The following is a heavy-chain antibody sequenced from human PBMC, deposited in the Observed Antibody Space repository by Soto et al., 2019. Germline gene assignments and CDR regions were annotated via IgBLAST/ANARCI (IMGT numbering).Heavy chain of an antibody. CDR2: IIPIFGIA. D-gene: IGHD5-12*01. J-gene: IGHJ3*02. Sequence: ASVKVSCKASGGTFSSYAISWVRQAPGQGLEWMGGIIPIFGIANYAQKFQGRVTITADKSTSTAYMELSSLRSEDTAVYYCARDAGRDGYNAFDIWGQGTMVTVSS. CDR3: ARDAGRDGYNAFDI. V-gene: IGHV1-69*10. CDR1: GGTFSSYA.